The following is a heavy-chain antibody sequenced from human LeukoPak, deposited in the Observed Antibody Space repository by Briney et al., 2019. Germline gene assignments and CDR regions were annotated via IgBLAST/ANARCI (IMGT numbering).Heavy chain of an antibody. J-gene: IGHJ5*02. V-gene: IGHV4-39*07. CDR1: GHPSSYWTYY. CDR2: IHSTGSP. CDR3: ARSVPAAIFPRGWFDP. D-gene: IGHD2-2*02. Sequence: SEPVSLIYNVSGHPSSYWTYYWRWIRQPPAGVLEWSGSIHSTGSPSYNPSLRSRFTISLETSQNQFSLRLSSVTAADTAIFYCARSVPAAIFPRGWFDPWSQGILVTVSS.